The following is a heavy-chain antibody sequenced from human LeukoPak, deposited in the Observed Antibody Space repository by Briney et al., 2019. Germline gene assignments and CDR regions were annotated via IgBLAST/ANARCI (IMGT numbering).Heavy chain of an antibody. CDR1: GFTFSSYE. V-gene: IGHV3-21*01. CDR2: ISSSSSYI. CDR3: ARSTRNYYYYYMDV. Sequence: GGSLRLSCAASGFTFSSYEMNWVRQAPGKGLEWVSSISSSSSYIYYADSVKGRFTISRDNAKNSLYLQMNSLRAEDTAVYYCARSTRNYYYYYMDVWGKGTTVTVSS. D-gene: IGHD2-2*01. J-gene: IGHJ6*03.